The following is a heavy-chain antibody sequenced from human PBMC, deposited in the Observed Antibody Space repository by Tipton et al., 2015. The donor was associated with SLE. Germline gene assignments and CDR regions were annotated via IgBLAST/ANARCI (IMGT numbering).Heavy chain of an antibody. D-gene: IGHD4-23*01. V-gene: IGHV4-38-2*02. CDR3: AGDYGGPDCFDP. CDR2: IHHSGNT. CDR1: GFSITRGYH. Sequence: TLSLTCTVSGFSITRGYHWGCIRQPPGKGLEWIGNIHHSGNTYYNPSLESRVTISVDTSKNQFSLGLYSLTAADTAIYYCAGDYGGPDCFDPWGLGTLVTVSS. J-gene: IGHJ5*02.